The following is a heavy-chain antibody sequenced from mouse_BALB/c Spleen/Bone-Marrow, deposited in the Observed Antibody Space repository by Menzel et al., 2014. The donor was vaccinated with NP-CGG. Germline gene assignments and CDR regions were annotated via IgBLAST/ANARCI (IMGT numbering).Heavy chain of an antibody. D-gene: IGHD3-1*01. J-gene: IGHJ2*01. CDR3: ARDSSGYFDY. CDR2: ISSGGSYT. CDR1: GFTFSYYG. Sequence: EVQRVESGGGLVKPGGSLKLSCAASGFTFSYYGMSWVRQSPEKRLEWVAEISSGGSYTYYPDTVTGRFTTSRDNAKNTLYLEMSSLRSEDTAMYYCARDSSGYFDYWGQGTTLTVSS. V-gene: IGHV5-9-4*01.